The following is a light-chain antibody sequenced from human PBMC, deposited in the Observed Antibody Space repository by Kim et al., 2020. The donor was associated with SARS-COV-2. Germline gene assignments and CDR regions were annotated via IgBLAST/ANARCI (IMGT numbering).Light chain of an antibody. CDR3: MQGAHWPPS. CDR2: NVS. CDR1: QSLVYSDGNTY. J-gene: IGKJ1*01. V-gene: IGKV2-30*01. Sequence: DVVVTQSPLSLPVTLGQPASISCRSSQSLVYSDGNTYLNWFQQRPGQSPRRLIYNVSKRDSGVPDRFSGSGSGTDFTLRISRVEAEDVGIYYCMQGAHWPPSFGQGTKVDIK.